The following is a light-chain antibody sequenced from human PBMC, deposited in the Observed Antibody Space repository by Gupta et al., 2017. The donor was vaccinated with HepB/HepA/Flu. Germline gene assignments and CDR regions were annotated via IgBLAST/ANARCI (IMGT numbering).Light chain of an antibody. CDR1: QSISSY. J-gene: IGKJ2*01. Sequence: DIQMTQSPSSLSASVGDRVTITCRASQSISSYLNWYQQKPGKAPKLLIYAASSLQSGVPSRFSGSGSGKDFTLTISSRQPEDFATYYCQQSYSNPPYTFGQGTKMEIK. CDR3: QQSYSNPPYT. V-gene: IGKV1-39*01. CDR2: AAS.